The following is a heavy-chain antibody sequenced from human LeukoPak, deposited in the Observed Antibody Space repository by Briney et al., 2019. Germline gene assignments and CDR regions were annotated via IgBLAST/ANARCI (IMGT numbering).Heavy chain of an antibody. CDR3: ARQTGNGANNWFDP. CDR1: GFSLSTSGVG. Sequence: SGPTLVNPTQTLTLTCTFSGFSLSTSGVGVGWIRQPPGKALEWLALIYWDDDKRYSPSLKSRLTITKDTSKNQVVLTMTNMDPVDTATYYCARQTGNGANNWFDPWGQGTLVTVSS. D-gene: IGHD2-8*01. J-gene: IGHJ5*02. CDR2: IYWDDDK. V-gene: IGHV2-5*02.